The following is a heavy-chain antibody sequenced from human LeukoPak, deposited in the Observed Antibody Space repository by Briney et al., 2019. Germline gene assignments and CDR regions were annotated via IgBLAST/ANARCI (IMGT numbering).Heavy chain of an antibody. CDR1: GGSFSGYY. D-gene: IGHD5-24*01. Sequence: SETLSLTCAVYGGSFSGYYWSWIRQPPGKGLEWIGEINHSASTNYNPSLKSRVTISVDTSKNQFSLKLSSVTAADTAVYYCARRSRMTTIDAFDIWGQGTMVTVSS. J-gene: IGHJ3*02. CDR2: INHSAST. V-gene: IGHV4-34*01. CDR3: ARRSRMTTIDAFDI.